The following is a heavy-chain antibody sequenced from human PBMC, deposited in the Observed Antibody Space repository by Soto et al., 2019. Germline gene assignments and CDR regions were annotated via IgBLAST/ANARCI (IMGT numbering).Heavy chain of an antibody. CDR2: ISGRGDNI. Sequence: QVQLVESGGGLVKPGGSLRVSGAASGFSFSDYYMTWIRQAPGKGLEWVSYISGRGDNIHYADSVKGRFTISRDNAKNSLYLQMASLRVEDTAVYYCARGACITCYYDDWFDTWGQGTLVTVSS. V-gene: IGHV3-11*01. CDR1: GFSFSDYY. CDR3: ARGACITCYYDDWFDT. D-gene: IGHD2-15*01. J-gene: IGHJ5*02.